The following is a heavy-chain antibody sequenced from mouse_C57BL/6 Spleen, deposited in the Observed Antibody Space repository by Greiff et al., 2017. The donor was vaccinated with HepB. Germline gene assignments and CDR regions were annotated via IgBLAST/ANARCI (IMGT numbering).Heavy chain of an antibody. Sequence: QVQLQQPGAELVRPGSSVKLSCKASGYTFTSYWMDWVKQRPGQGLEWIGNIYPSDSETHYNQKFKDKATLTVYKSSSTAYMQLSSLTSEDSAVYYCAREDGYYPYAMDYWGQGTSVTVSS. CDR2: IYPSDSET. V-gene: IGHV1-61*01. D-gene: IGHD2-3*01. CDR1: GYTFTSYW. J-gene: IGHJ4*01. CDR3: AREDGYYPYAMDY.